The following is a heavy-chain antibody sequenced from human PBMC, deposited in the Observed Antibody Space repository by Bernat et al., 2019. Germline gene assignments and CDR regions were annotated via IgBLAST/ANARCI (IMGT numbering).Heavy chain of an antibody. CDR3: ARDKDGGYAFDH. D-gene: IGHD5-12*01. CDR1: GFMFTKYA. J-gene: IGHJ4*02. CDR2: ILGSGDST. Sequence: EVELVESGGTLVQPGGSPRLSCAASGFMFTKYAMHWVRQAPGKGPEYLSSILGSGDSTQYANSVEGRFIISRDNSKNTPYLHMGSLRPDDMAVYYCARDKDGGYAFDHWGQGTLVTVSS. V-gene: IGHV3-64*01.